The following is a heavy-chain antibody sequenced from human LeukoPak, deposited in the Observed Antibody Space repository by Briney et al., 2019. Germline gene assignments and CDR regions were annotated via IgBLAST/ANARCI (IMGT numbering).Heavy chain of an antibody. CDR1: GGSISSGSYY. Sequence: SQTLSLTCTVSGGSISSGSYYWSWIRQPAGKGLEWIGRIYTSGSTNYNPSLKSRVTISVDTSKNQFSLKLSSVTAADTAVYYCARCGMMYAIAGAFDIWGQGTMVTVSS. CDR2: IYTSGST. CDR3: ARCGMMYAIAGAFDI. J-gene: IGHJ3*02. V-gene: IGHV4-61*02. D-gene: IGHD2-8*01.